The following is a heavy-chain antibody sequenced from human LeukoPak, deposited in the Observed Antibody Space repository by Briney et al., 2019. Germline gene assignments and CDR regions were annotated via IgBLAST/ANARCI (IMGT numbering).Heavy chain of an antibody. Sequence: SETLSLTCTVSGDSISSGDYYWSWIRQPPGKGLEWIGYIYYSGSTYYNPSLKSRVTISVDTSKNQFSLNLNSVTPADTAVYYCARYQWVLRVPIGWFDPWGQGTLVTVSS. J-gene: IGHJ5*02. CDR3: ARYQWVLRVPIGWFDP. CDR1: GDSISSGDYY. V-gene: IGHV4-30-4*01. CDR2: IYYSGST. D-gene: IGHD2/OR15-2a*01.